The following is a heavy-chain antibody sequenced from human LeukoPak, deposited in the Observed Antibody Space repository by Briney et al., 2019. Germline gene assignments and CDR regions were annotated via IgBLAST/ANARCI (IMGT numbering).Heavy chain of an antibody. Sequence: GSLTLSCAASGFSFSAYWMTWVRQAPGAGLEFVANINPVGTATYYADPVKGRFTISRDNAKNLVYLQMNSLRAEDTAVYHCGRFGYVAGVDLWGQGTLVTVSS. J-gene: IGHJ4*02. CDR2: INPVGTAT. CDR3: GRFGYVAGVDL. D-gene: IGHD6-19*01. V-gene: IGHV3-7*01. CDR1: GFSFSAYW.